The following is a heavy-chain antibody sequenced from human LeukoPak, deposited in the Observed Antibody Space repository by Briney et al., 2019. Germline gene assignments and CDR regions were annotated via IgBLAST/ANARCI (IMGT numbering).Heavy chain of an antibody. CDR2: ISAYNGNT. CDR3: ARDPAPTYYYDSREATDAFDI. V-gene: IGHV1-18*01. D-gene: IGHD3-22*01. Sequence: GASVKVSCKASGYTFTSYGISWVRQAPGQGLEWMGWISAYNGNTNYAQKLQGRVTMTTDTSTSTAYMELRSLRSDDTAVYYCARDPAPTYYYDSREATDAFDIWGQGTMVTVSS. CDR1: GYTFTSYG. J-gene: IGHJ3*02.